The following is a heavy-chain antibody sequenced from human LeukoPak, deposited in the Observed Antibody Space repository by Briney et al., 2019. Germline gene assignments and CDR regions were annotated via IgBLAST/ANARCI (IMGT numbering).Heavy chain of an antibody. CDR1: GFIATSYY. D-gene: IGHD4-11*01. CDR2: IYSGGTT. V-gene: IGHV3-66*01. J-gene: IGHJ6*02. Sequence: GGSLRLSCEASGFIATSYYMTWVRQAPGKGLEWVSVIYSGGTTYYADSVKGRVAISRDNSKNTVFLQMNSVRAEDTAVYYCARSYSNHLFGMDVWGQGTTVTVSS. CDR3: ARSYSNHLFGMDV.